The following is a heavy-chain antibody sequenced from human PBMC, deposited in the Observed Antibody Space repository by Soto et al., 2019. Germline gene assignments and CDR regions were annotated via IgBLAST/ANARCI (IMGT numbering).Heavy chain of an antibody. Sequence: ASVKVSCKASGYTFTSYAMHWVRQAPGQRLEWMGWINAGNGNTKYSQKFQGRVTITRDTSTSTAYMELRSLRSEDTAFFYCATRYGSGYRAFDYWGRGALVTVSS. J-gene: IGHJ4*02. CDR3: ATRYGSGYRAFDY. CDR1: GYTFTSYA. V-gene: IGHV1-3*01. D-gene: IGHD3-10*01. CDR2: INAGNGNT.